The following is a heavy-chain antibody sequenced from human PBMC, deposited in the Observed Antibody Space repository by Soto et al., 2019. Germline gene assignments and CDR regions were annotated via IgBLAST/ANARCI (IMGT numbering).Heavy chain of an antibody. CDR2: IYHSGST. D-gene: IGHD3-22*01. Sequence: SETLSLTCAVSGGSISSSNWLSWVRQPPGKGLEWIGEIYHSGSTNYNPSLKSRVTISVDKSKNQFSLKLSSVTAADTAVYYCAGQPLYTYYYDSSGYYYLSNWGQGTLVTVSS. J-gene: IGHJ4*02. CDR1: GGSISSSNW. V-gene: IGHV4-4*02. CDR3: AGQPLYTYYYDSSGYYYLSN.